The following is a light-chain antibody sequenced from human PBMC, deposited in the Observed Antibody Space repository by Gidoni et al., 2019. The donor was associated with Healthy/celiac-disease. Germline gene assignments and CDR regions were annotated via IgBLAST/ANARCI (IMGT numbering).Light chain of an antibody. CDR1: QIISCY. Sequence: IPLTPSPSSLSASVGDRVTITCRASQIISCYVNWYQQQPGKAPKLLFYAASSLHSGVPSSFSGSGSGTDFIPISSSLQAEDVVTYYCQHSYSTLRGFGGGTKVEIK. CDR2: AAS. V-gene: IGKV1-39*01. J-gene: IGKJ4*01. CDR3: QHSYSTLRG.